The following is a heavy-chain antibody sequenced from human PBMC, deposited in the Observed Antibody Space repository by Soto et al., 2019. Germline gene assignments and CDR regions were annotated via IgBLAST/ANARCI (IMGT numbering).Heavy chain of an antibody. CDR1: GFTFSSYA. Sequence: PGGSLRLSCAASGFTFSSYAMSWVRQAPGKGLEWVSAISGSGGSTYYADSVKGRFTISRDNSKNTLYLQMNSLRAEDTAVYYCAKDLRAYCGGDCRSPFDYWGQGTLVTVSS. CDR3: AKDLRAYCGGDCRSPFDY. V-gene: IGHV3-23*01. D-gene: IGHD2-21*02. CDR2: ISGSGGST. J-gene: IGHJ4*02.